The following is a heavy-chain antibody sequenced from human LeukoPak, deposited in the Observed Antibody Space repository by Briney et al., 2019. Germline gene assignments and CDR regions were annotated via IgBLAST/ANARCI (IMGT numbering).Heavy chain of an antibody. V-gene: IGHV1-18*01. CDR2: ISTYNGNT. CDR1: GYIFTNFD. CDR3: ARDQHKFDY. Sequence: ASVKVSCRASGYIFTNFDITWVRQAPGQGLEWMGWISTYNGNTDYAQKLQGRVTMTTDTSTSTAYMELRSLTSDDTAMYYCARDQHKFDYWGQGPLVTVSS. J-gene: IGHJ4*02.